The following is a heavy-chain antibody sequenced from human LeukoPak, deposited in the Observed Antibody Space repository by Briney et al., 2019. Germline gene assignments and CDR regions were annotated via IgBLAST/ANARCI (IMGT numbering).Heavy chain of an antibody. CDR2: IYYSGST. D-gene: IGHD3-10*01. V-gene: IGHV4-31*03. J-gene: IGHJ4*02. Sequence: PSETLSLTCTVSGGSISSGVYYWSWIRQHPGKGLEWIGYIYYSGSTYYNPSLKSRVTISVDTSKNQFSLKLSSVTAAGTAVYYCASREGVRVGYFDYWGQGTLVTVSS. CDR3: ASREGVRVGYFDY. CDR1: GGSISSGVYY.